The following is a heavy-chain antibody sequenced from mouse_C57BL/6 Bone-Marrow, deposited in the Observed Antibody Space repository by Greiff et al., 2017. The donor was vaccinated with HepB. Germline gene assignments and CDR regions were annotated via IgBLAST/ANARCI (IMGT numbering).Heavy chain of an antibody. J-gene: IGHJ3*01. CDR1: GYTFTSYW. D-gene: IGHD2-4*01. Sequence: QVQLQQPGAELVMPGATVKLSCKASGYTFTSYWMHWVKQRPGQGLEWIGEIDPSDSYTNYKQKFKGKSTLTVDKSSSTAYMQLSSLTSEDSAVYYCAPYDYDAAWFAYWGQGTLVTVSA. CDR2: IDPSDSYT. CDR3: APYDYDAAWFAY. V-gene: IGHV1-69*01.